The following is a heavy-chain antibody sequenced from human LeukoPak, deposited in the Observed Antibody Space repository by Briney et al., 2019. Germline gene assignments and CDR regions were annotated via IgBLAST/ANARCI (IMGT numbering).Heavy chain of an antibody. Sequence: SETLSLTCTVSGGSISSYYWSWIRQPPGKGLEWIGYIYYSGSTDYNPSLKSRVTISVDTSKNQFSLKLSSVTAADTAVYYCARHLPRAYYYDSSGSNWFDPWGQGTLVTVSS. J-gene: IGHJ5*02. V-gene: IGHV4-59*08. CDR3: ARHLPRAYYYDSSGSNWFDP. CDR2: IYYSGST. CDR1: GGSISSYY. D-gene: IGHD3-22*01.